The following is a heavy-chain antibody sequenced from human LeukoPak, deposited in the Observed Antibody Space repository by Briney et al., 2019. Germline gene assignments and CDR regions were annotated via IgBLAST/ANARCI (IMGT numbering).Heavy chain of an antibody. V-gene: IGHV3-21*01. J-gene: IGHJ4*02. D-gene: IGHD6-19*01. CDR1: GFTFSSYG. CDR3: ARDGGIAVAGFRNFPFDY. CDR2: ISSNSAYI. Sequence: PGGFLRLSCAASGFTFSSYGMNWVRQAPGKGLEWVSSISSNSAYIYYADSVKGRFTISRDNAKNSLYLQMNSLRAEDTAVYYCARDGGIAVAGFRNFPFDYWGQGTLVTVSS.